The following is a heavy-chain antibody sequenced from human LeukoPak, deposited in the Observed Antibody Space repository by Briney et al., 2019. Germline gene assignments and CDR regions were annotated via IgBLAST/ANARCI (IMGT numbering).Heavy chain of an antibody. CDR3: ARRATENGYFDL. Sequence: GGSLRLSCAASGLTFSSYGMHWVRQAPGQGLEWVAYIRYDGSNKYQADSVKGRFTISRDNSKNTLYLQMNSLRTEDTAMYYCARRATENGYFDLWGRGTLVIVSS. CDR2: IRYDGSNK. V-gene: IGHV3-30*02. J-gene: IGHJ2*01. CDR1: GLTFSSYG. D-gene: IGHD1-14*01.